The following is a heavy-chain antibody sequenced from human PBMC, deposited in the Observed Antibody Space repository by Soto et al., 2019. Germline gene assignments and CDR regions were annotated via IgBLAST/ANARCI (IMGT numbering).Heavy chain of an antibody. J-gene: IGHJ4*02. CDR1: GFDFSNYV. CDR3: AKVREDIVLLVALDY. V-gene: IGHV3-30*18. CDR2: MSFDGSDI. D-gene: IGHD2-8*01. Sequence: PGGSLRLSCAASGFDFSNYVLHWVRQAPGKGLEWVAVMSFDGSDIYSADSVKGRFTISRDNSKNTLSLQMNNLRPEDTAAYYCAKVREDIVLLVALDYWGQGTLVTVSS.